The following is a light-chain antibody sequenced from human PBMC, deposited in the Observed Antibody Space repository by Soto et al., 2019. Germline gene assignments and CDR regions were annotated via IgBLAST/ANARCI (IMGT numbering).Light chain of an antibody. V-gene: IGKV3-20*01. CDR1: QRVSSSY. Sequence: EIVLTQSPGTLSLSPGERATLSCRASQRVSSSYLAWYQQKPGQAPRLLIYGASSRATGIPDRFSGSGSGTDFTLTISRLEPEDFAVDYCQQYGSSSKTFGQGTKVEIK. CDR2: GAS. CDR3: QQYGSSSKT. J-gene: IGKJ1*01.